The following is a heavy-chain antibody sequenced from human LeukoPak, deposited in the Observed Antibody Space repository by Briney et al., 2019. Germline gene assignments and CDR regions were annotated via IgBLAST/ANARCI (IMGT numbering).Heavy chain of an antibody. D-gene: IGHD3-16*01. V-gene: IGHV3-30*02. CDR3: AKDSLADIDY. J-gene: IGHJ4*02. Sequence: GGSLRLSCAASGFIFSTYGMYWVRQAPGKGLEWVAFIRQDGSIKNYADSVKGRSTISRDNSKNTLYLQMNSLRAEDTAVYYCAKDSLADIDYWGQGTLVTVSS. CDR1: GFIFSTYG. CDR2: IRQDGSIK.